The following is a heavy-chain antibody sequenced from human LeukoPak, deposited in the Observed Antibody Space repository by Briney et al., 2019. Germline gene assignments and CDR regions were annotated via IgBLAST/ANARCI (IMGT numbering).Heavy chain of an antibody. CDR3: AKAFRGLREYYYYMDV. CDR1: GFTFSNYA. CDR2: ISGSAVTT. V-gene: IGHV3-23*01. J-gene: IGHJ6*03. D-gene: IGHD3-16*01. Sequence: GSLRLSCAASGFTFSNYAMSWVRQAPGKGPEWVSAISGSAVTTYYGDSVKGRFTISRDNSKNTLYLQMNSLRAEDTAVYYCAKAFRGLREYYYYMDVWGKGTTVTVSS.